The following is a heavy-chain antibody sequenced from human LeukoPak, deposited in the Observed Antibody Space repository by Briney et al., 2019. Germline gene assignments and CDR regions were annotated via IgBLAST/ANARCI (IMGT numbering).Heavy chain of an antibody. CDR2: INPDGSTT. D-gene: IGHD5-24*01. V-gene: IGHV3-74*01. J-gene: IGHJ4*02. CDR3: ASRWY. Sequence: SGGSLRLSCVASGFAFRNYWMYWVRHGPGKGLVWLSRINPDGSTTTYADSVKGRFTISRDKPKNTLYLQMNSLRAEDTAVYYCASRWYWGQGTLVTVSS. CDR1: GFAFRNYW.